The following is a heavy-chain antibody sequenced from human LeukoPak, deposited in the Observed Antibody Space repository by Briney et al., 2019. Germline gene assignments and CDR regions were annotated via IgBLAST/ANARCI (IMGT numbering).Heavy chain of an antibody. D-gene: IGHD3-10*01. CDR1: GSTLRSYS. Sequence: PGGSLRLSCVASGSTLRSYSMNWVRQAPGKGLEWVSYISSGSSLIHYADSVKGRFTISRDNAKNSLYLQMNSLRAEDTAVYYCARDHDLSWFGENKVYFDYWGQGTLVTVSS. J-gene: IGHJ4*02. V-gene: IGHV3-48*04. CDR2: ISSGSSLI. CDR3: ARDHDLSWFGENKVYFDY.